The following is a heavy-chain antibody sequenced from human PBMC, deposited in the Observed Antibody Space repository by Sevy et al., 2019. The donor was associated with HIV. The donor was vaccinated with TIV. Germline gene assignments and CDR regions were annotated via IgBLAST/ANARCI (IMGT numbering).Heavy chain of an antibody. D-gene: IGHD3-10*01. J-gene: IGHJ4*02. Sequence: GGSLRLTCAASGFTFSDYYMSWIRQAPGKGLEWVSYISSSSSYTNYADSVKGRFTISRDNAKNSLYLQRNSLRAEDTAVYYCARAFGFTMVQGGGSDYWAQGTLVTVSS. CDR3: ARAFGFTMVQGGGSDY. CDR1: GFTFSDYY. CDR2: ISSSSSYT. V-gene: IGHV3-11*06.